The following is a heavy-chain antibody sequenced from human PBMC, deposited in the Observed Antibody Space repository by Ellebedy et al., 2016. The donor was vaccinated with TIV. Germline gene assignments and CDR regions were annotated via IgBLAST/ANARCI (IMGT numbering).Heavy chain of an antibody. CDR2: VYASGTT. V-gene: IGHV4-4*07. J-gene: IGHJ3*02. D-gene: IGHD6-19*01. Sequence: MPSETLSLTCTVSGGSISTYYWSWIRPPAGKGLEWIGRVYASGTTIYNPSLKSRVTMSLDTSKNQFSLLLTSVTAADTAVYSCARSVRAADPTAGTFDIWGQGTMVTVSS. CDR3: ARSVRAADPTAGTFDI. CDR1: GGSISTYY.